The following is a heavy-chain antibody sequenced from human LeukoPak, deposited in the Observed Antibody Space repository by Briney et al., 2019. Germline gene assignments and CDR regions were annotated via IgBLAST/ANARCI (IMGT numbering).Heavy chain of an antibody. Sequence: GASVKVSCKASGYTFTSYYMHWVRQAPGQGLEWMGIINPSGGSTSYAQKFQGRVTMTRDTSTSTVYMELSSLRSEDTAVYYCARGTPQAGGLVSVESGWGQGTLVTVSS. D-gene: IGHD3/OR15-3a*01. V-gene: IGHV1-46*01. CDR3: ARGTPQAGGLVSVESG. CDR1: GYTFTSYY. CDR2: INPSGGST. J-gene: IGHJ4*02.